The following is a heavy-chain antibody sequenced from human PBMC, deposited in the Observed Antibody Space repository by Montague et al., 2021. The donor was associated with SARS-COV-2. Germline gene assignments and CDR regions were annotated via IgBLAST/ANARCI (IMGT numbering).Heavy chain of an antibody. CDR3: VREKAGGLRNVFDI. CDR1: GFSIGSGDY. CDR2: IDHSGTT. J-gene: IGHJ3*02. V-gene: IGHV4-38-2*02. Sequence: SESLSLTCTVSGFSIGSGDYWGWIRQPPGKGQEWNGRIDHSGTTYYNQSLQSRLTMSIDMSTNQFSLRLTSVTAADAAVFLCVREKAGGLRNVFDIWGQGTTVTVSS.